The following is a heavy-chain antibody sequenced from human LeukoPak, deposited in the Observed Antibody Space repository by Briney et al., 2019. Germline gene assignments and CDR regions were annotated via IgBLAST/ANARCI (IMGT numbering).Heavy chain of an antibody. J-gene: IGHJ4*02. D-gene: IGHD3-10*01. V-gene: IGHV3-23*01. CDR2: ISGSDGST. CDR1: GFTFSSYG. Sequence: GGSLRLSCAAFGFTFSSYGMGWVRQAPGKGLEWVLGISGSDGSTYYADSVKGRFTVSRDNSKSTLYLQMNSLRAEDTAVYYCASRSGMLPYYFDYWGQGTLVTVSS. CDR3: ASRSGMLPYYFDY.